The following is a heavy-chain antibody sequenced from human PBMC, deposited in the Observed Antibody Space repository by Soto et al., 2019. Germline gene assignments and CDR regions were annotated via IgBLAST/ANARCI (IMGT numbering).Heavy chain of an antibody. CDR3: ARARPGSYFVLEL. Sequence: TPSPTLTVPCVPLHKGLYSLAPTRPHPEKGLEWIGYIYSRGNTYYTPSLKSRVDMAVDSSQNQFSLRVNSVTAADTAVYYCARARPGSYFVLELWGRGTLVTVSS. J-gene: IGHJ4*02. CDR2: IYSRGNT. CDR1: CVPLHKGLYS. D-gene: IGHD3-10*01. V-gene: IGHV4-31*03.